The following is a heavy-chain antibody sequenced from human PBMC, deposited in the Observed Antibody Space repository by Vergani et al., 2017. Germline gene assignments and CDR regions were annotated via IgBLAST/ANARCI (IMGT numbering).Heavy chain of an antibody. CDR3: ARDRIAVAGTNAFDI. V-gene: IGHV3-21*01. Sequence: EVQLVESGGGLVKPGGSLRLSCAASGFTFSSYSMNWVRQAPGKGLEWVSSISSSSSYIYYADSVKGRFTISRDNAKNSLYLQMNSLRAEDTAVYYCARDRIAVAGTNAFDIWGQGTMVTVSS. CDR2: ISSSSSYI. CDR1: GFTFSSYS. D-gene: IGHD6-19*01. J-gene: IGHJ3*02.